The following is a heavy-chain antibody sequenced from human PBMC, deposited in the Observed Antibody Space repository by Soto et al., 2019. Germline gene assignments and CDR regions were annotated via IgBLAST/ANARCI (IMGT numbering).Heavy chain of an antibody. CDR1: GASLASGGFY. CDR3: ATYYDIVTGPMGPLNY. D-gene: IGHD3-9*01. J-gene: IGHJ4*02. Sequence: QVQLQESGPGVVKPSQTLSLTCAVSGASLASGGFYWIWIRQYPGKGLEWIGDIYYSGSTRYNPSLKSRITISVDTSKNQFSLELSSVTAADTALYYCATYYDIVTGPMGPLNYWGQGILVTVSS. V-gene: IGHV4-31*11. CDR2: IYYSGST.